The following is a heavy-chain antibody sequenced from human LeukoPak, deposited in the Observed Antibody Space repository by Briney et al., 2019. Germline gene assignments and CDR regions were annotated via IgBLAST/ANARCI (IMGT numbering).Heavy chain of an antibody. J-gene: IGHJ6*02. D-gene: IGHD6-19*01. CDR1: GGTFSSYA. Sequence: ASVKVSCKASGGTFSSYAISWVRQAPGQGLEWMGWINTNTGNPTYAQGFTGRFVFSLDTSVSTAYLQISSLKAEDTAVYYCARVGSSGWYDYYYYGMDVWGQGTTVTVSS. V-gene: IGHV7-4-1*02. CDR2: INTNTGNP. CDR3: ARVGSSGWYDYYYYGMDV.